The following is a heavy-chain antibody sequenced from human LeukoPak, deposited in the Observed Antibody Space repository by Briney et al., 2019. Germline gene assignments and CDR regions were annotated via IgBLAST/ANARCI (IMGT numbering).Heavy chain of an antibody. CDR1: GGTFSSYA. V-gene: IGHV1-69*05. CDR3: ARWLQLGFNAFDI. Sequence: SVKVSCKASGGTFSSYAISWVRQAPGQGLEWMGGIIPIFGTANYAQKFQGRVTITTDESTCTAYMELSSLRSEDTAVYYCARWLQLGFNAFDIWGQGTMVTVSS. D-gene: IGHD5-24*01. CDR2: IIPIFGTA. J-gene: IGHJ3*02.